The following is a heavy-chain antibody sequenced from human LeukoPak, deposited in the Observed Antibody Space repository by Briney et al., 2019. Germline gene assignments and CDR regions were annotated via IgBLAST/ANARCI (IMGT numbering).Heavy chain of an antibody. CDR3: AKRGVVIRVFLVGFHKEAYYFDS. J-gene: IGHJ4*02. CDR2: LSGSGGGT. V-gene: IGHV3-23*01. CDR1: GITLSNYG. D-gene: IGHD3-10*01. Sequence: GGSPRLSCAVSGITLSNYGMSWVRQAPGKGLEWVAGLSGSGGGTNYADSVQGRFTISRDNPKNTLYLQMNSLRAEDTAVYFCAKRGVVIRVFLVGFHKEAYYFDSWGQGALVTVSS.